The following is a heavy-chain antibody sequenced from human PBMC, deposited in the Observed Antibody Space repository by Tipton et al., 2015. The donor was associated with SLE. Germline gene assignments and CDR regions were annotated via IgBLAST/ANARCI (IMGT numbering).Heavy chain of an antibody. CDR2: IKSDGSST. CDR3: ARGITGVDY. CDR1: GFTFSNYW. J-gene: IGHJ4*02. D-gene: IGHD3-16*01. V-gene: IGHV3-74*01. Sequence: GSLRLSCAASGFTFSNYWMHWVRQAPGKGLVWVSRIKSDGSSTNYADSVKGRFTISRDNAKNTLHLQMNSLRVEDTAVYFCARGITGVDYWGQGTLVTVSS.